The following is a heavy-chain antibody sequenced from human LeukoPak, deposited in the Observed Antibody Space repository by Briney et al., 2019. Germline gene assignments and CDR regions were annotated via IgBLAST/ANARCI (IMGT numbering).Heavy chain of an antibody. D-gene: IGHD6-19*01. V-gene: IGHV3-23*01. J-gene: IGHJ5*02. CDR1: GFTFSNYD. CDR2: ISESGGSP. CDR3: AKDLSRAVAADWFDP. Sequence: GGSLRLSCAASGFTFSNYDMSWVRQAPGKGLEWVSSISESGGSPYYADSVKGRFTISRDNSKNTLYLQMTNLRAADTAVYYCAKDLSRAVAADWFDPWDQGSLVTVSA.